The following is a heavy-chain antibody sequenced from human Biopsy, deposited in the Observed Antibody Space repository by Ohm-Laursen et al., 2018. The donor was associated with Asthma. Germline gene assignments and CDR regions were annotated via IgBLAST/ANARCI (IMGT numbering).Heavy chain of an antibody. CDR1: GYNFISFA. D-gene: IGHD3-9*01. Sequence: SVKVSCNASGYNFISFAIHWVRQAPGQRLEWMGWVNTGNGDTKYSQKFQGRVTITRDTSASTAYMELRSLRSEDMATYYCARTYYDFLTGQVKDVFGAWGQGTMVTVSS. J-gene: IGHJ3*01. V-gene: IGHV1-3*04. CDR3: ARTYYDFLTGQVKDVFGA. CDR2: VNTGNGDT.